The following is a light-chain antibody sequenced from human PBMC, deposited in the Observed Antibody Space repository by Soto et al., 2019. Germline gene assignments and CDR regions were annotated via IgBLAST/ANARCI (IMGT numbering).Light chain of an antibody. CDR2: EVN. J-gene: IGLJ1*01. V-gene: IGLV2-14*01. CDR1: SSDVGGYNS. Sequence: QSVLTQPASVSGSPGQSITISCTGNSSDVGGYNSVSWYQQHPGKAPTLMIYEVNNRPSGVSNRFSGSKSGNTASLTISGLQAEDEAHYYCNSYTSGSTYVFGTGTKLTVL. CDR3: NSYTSGSTYV.